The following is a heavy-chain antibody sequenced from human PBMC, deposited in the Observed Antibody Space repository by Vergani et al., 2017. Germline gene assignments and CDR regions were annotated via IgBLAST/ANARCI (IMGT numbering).Heavy chain of an antibody. D-gene: IGHD3-10*01. Sequence: QVQLVESGGRVVQPGRSLRLSCAASGFIFSSYGIHWVRQAPGKGLEWVAVIWYDGSNKYYADSVKGRFTISRDNSKNKLYLQMNSLRAEDTAIYYCAKGITMVRGLINYYYYGLDVWGQGTTVTVSS. CDR2: IWYDGSNK. CDR3: AKGITMVRGLINYYYYGLDV. J-gene: IGHJ6*02. V-gene: IGHV3-33*06. CDR1: GFIFSSYG.